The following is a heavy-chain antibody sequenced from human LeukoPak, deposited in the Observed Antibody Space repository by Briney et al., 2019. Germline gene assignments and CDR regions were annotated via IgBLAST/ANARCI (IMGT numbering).Heavy chain of an antibody. V-gene: IGHV3-53*01. CDR2: IYTGGST. J-gene: IGHJ5*02. Sequence: GGPLRLSCAASGFIVSSNYMNWVRQAPGKGLEWVSVIYTGGSTYYADSVKGRFTTSRDNSKNTLYLQMNSLRAEDTAVYYCARSQLGRSHLPEQFDPWGQGTLVTVSP. CDR1: GFIVSSNY. D-gene: IGHD1-1*01. CDR3: ARSQLGRSHLPEQFDP.